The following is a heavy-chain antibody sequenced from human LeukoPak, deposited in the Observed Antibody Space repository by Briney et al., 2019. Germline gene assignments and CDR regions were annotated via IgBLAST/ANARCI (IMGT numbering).Heavy chain of an antibody. CDR3: ATNLQGVDY. J-gene: IGHJ4*02. CDR2: IYYSGST. CDR1: GGSISSSSYY. V-gene: IGHV4-39*07. Sequence: KPSETLPLTCTVSGGSISSSSYYWGWIRQPPGKGLEWIGNIYYSGSTYYNPSLRSRVTISVDTSKNQFSLKLSSVTAADTAVYFCATNLQGVDYWGQGPLVTVSS. D-gene: IGHD3-16*01.